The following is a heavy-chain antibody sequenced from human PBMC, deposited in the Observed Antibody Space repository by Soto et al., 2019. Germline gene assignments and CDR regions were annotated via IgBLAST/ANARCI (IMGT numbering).Heavy chain of an antibody. Sequence: ASVKVSCKASGYTFTSYAMHWVRQAPGQRLEWMGWINAGNGNTKYSQKFQGRVTITRDTSASTAYMELSSLRSEDTAVYYCARDRAMATRVYYFDYWGQGTLVTVSS. D-gene: IGHD5-12*01. CDR1: GYTFTSYA. CDR2: INAGNGNT. CDR3: ARDRAMATRVYYFDY. J-gene: IGHJ4*02. V-gene: IGHV1-3*01.